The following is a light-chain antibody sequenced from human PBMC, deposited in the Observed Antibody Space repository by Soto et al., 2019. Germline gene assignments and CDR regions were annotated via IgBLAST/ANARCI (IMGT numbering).Light chain of an antibody. CDR1: QSVSNN. Sequence: EIVMTQSPDTLSVSPGERATLSCRASQSVSNNVAWYRQKPGQAPRLLIYGASTRATDIPARFSGSGSGTEFTLTISSLQSEDFAVYYCQQYNNCWTFGQGTQVEI. CDR2: GAS. CDR3: QQYNNCWT. J-gene: IGKJ1*01. V-gene: IGKV3-15*01.